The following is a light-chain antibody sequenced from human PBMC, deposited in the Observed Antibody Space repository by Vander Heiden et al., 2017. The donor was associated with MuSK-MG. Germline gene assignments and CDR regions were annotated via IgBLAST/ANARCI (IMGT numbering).Light chain of an antibody. CDR3: QQSDSTPRT. CDR1: QSISRY. J-gene: IGKJ4*02. Sequence: DIKLTQSPSSLSASVGDRVTITCRASQSISRYLNWYQQKPGKAPKLLIYAASSLQSGVPSRCSGSGSGTDFTLTISSLQPEDVATYYCQQSDSTPRTFGGGTKVEIK. CDR2: AAS. V-gene: IGKV1-39*01.